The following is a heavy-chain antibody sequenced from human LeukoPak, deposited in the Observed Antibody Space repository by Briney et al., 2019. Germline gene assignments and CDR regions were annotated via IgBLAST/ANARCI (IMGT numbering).Heavy chain of an antibody. CDR1: GGSISSSSYY. Sequence: KPSETLSLTCTVSGGSISSSSYYWGWIRQPPGKGLEWIGSIYYSGSTYYNPSLKSRVTISVDTSKNQFSLKLSSVTAADTAVYYCASDTALEGGYYYKAFDYWGQGTLVTVSS. J-gene: IGHJ4*02. CDR3: ASDTALEGGYYYKAFDY. D-gene: IGHD3-22*01. CDR2: IYYSGST. V-gene: IGHV4-39*01.